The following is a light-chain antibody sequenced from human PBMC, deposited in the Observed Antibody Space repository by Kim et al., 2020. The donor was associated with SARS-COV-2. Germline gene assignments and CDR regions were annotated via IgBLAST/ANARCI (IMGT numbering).Light chain of an antibody. J-gene: IGKJ1*01. V-gene: IGKV3-15*01. CDR2: GAS. CDR1: QSISNN. CDR3: QQYNDWPRA. Sequence: DIVVTQSPATLSVSPGEKVTLSCRASQSISNNLAWYQQKPGQAPRLLIYGASTRATGIPARFSGGGFGTEFTLAISSLQSEDSALYYCQQYNDWPRAFGQGTKVDIK.